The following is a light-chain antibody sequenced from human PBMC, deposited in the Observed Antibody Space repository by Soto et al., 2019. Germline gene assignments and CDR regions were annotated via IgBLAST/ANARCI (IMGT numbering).Light chain of an antibody. CDR1: NSDGNY. CDR2: EVI. V-gene: IGLV2-14*01. Sequence: QSALTQPASVSGAPGQSITISCTGTNSDGNYVSWHQQHPGKAPKLMIYEVINRSSGVSNRFSGSKSGNTASLTISGLQAEDEADYYCSSSTSSNAFVFGTGTKLTVL. J-gene: IGLJ1*01. CDR3: SSSTSSNAFV.